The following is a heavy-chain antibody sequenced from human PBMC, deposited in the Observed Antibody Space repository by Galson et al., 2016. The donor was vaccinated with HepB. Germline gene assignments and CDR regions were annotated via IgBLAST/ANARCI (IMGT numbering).Heavy chain of an antibody. CDR1: GFSLSNSA. D-gene: IGHD2-21*02. J-gene: IGHJ4*02. Sequence: SLRLSCAASGFSLSNSAMHWVRQAPGKGLEWVAKISYDAENVYYAESVRGRSAISRDYSKNALYLEMNSLRVEDTAVYYCAADATTIVTAFDYWGQGTLVTVSS. V-gene: IGHV3-30*03. CDR2: ISYDAENV. CDR3: AADATTIVTAFDY.